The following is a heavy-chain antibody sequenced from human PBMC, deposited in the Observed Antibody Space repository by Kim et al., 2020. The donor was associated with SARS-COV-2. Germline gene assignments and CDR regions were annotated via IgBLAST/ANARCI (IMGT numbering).Heavy chain of an antibody. D-gene: IGHD3-10*01. V-gene: IGHV3-53*01. CDR2: LYSDRST. CDR1: GFTVSNNY. Sequence: GGSLRLSCAASGFTVSNNYMTWVRQAPGKGLEWVSVLYSDRSTYYADSVKGRFTISRDSSRNTVYLQMNSLRAEDTAMYYCTRVSGSGTAPGYWGQGTLV. CDR3: TRVSGSGTAPGY. J-gene: IGHJ4*02.